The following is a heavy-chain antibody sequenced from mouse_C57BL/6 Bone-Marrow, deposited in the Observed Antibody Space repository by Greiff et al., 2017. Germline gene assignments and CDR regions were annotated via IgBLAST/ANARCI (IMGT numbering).Heavy chain of an antibody. CDR2: FYPGSGSI. CDR3: ARHEEGGGYYVYAMDY. CDR1: GYTFTEYT. V-gene: IGHV1-62-2*01. Sequence: QVQLQQSGAELVKPGASVKLSCKASGYTFTEYTIHWVKQRSGQGLEWIGWFYPGSGSIKYNEKFKDKATLTADKSSSTVYMELSRLTSEDAAVYFCARHEEGGGYYVYAMDYWGQGTSVTVSS. D-gene: IGHD2-3*01. J-gene: IGHJ4*01.